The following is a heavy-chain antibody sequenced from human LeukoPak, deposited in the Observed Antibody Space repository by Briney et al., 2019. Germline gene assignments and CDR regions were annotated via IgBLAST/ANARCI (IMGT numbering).Heavy chain of an antibody. CDR3: AKDRDIVVVPAAPHY. CDR1: GFTFSSYA. Sequence: GGSLRLSCAASGFTFSSYAMSWVRQAPGKGLEWVSAISGSGGSTYYADSVKGRFTISRDNSKNTLYLQMNSLRAEDTAVYCCAKDRDIVVVPAAPHYWGQGTLVTVSS. J-gene: IGHJ4*02. D-gene: IGHD2-2*01. CDR2: ISGSGGST. V-gene: IGHV3-23*01.